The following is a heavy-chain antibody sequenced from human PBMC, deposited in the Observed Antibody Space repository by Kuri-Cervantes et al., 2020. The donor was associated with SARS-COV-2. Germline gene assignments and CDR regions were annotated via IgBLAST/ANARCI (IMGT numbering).Heavy chain of an antibody. V-gene: IGHV3-30*02. Sequence: GGSLRLSCTASGFTFSSYGMHWVRQAPGKGLECVAFIRYDGSNKYYADSVKGRFTISRDKTENSLYLQMNSMSAEDTAVYYCARGGHFTNGVSFGDFYFGLWGRGALVTVSS. CDR2: IRYDGSNK. CDR3: ARGGHFTNGVSFGDFYFGL. J-gene: IGHJ2*01. D-gene: IGHD2-8*01. CDR1: GFTFSSYG.